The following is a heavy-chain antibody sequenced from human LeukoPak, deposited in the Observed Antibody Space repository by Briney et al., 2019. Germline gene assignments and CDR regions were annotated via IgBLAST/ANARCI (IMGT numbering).Heavy chain of an antibody. CDR3: AKPSLSSNWYSHFDY. Sequence: GGSLRLSCAASGFTFSTYSMNWLRLAPGKGLEWVSTIGGGGVSTYYAGSVKGRFTVSRDNSKNTLYLQMNSLRAEDTAVYYCAKPSLSSNWYSHFDYWGQGTLVTVSS. D-gene: IGHD6-13*01. CDR1: GFTFSTYS. CDR2: IGGGGVST. V-gene: IGHV3-23*01. J-gene: IGHJ4*02.